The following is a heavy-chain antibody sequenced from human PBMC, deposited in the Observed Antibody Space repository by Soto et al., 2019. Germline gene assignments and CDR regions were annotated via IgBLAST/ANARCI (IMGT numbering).Heavy chain of an antibody. V-gene: IGHV1-46*01. CDR1: GYTFTTYY. D-gene: IGHD7-27*01. Sequence: QVRLVQSGAEVTKPGASVRLSCKASGYTFTTYYIHWVRQAPGQGLEWMGIINPNGGATNYAQNFKGRVTMTGDTSTNTVYMELSSLTSDDTAMYYCARALTEFDYWGPGTLVTVSS. CDR2: INPNGGAT. CDR3: ARALTEFDY. J-gene: IGHJ4*02.